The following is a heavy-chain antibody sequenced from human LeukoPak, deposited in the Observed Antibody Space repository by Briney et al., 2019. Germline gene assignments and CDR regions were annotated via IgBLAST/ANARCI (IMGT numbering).Heavy chain of an antibody. J-gene: IGHJ4*02. D-gene: IGHD3-22*01. V-gene: IGHV3-23*01. CDR2: ISGSGGST. Sequence: GGSLRLSCAASGFTFSSYGMNWVRQAPGKGLEWVSGISGSGGSTYYADSVKGRFTISRDNSKNTLYLQMNSLRAEDTAVYYCAKDPSQWSAYYYDSSGYYWYYWGQATLVTVSS. CDR1: GFTFSSYG. CDR3: AKDPSQWSAYYYDSSGYYWYY.